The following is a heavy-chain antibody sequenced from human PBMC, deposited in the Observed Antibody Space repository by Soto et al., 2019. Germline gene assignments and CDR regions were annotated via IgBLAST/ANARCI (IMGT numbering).Heavy chain of an antibody. CDR2: INAGNGNT. J-gene: IGHJ6*02. CDR3: ASGSDAEITMVRGVNYYYYGMDV. CDR1: GYTFTSYA. D-gene: IGHD3-10*01. Sequence: GASVKVSCKASGYTFTSYAMHWVRQAPGQRLEWMGWINAGNGNTKYSQKFQGRVTITRDTSASTAYMELSSLRSEDTAVYYCASGSDAEITMVRGVNYYYYGMDVRGQGTTVTVSS. V-gene: IGHV1-3*01.